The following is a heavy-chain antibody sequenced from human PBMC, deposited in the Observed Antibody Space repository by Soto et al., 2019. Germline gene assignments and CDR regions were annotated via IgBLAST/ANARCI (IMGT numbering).Heavy chain of an antibody. CDR1: GFTFSSYA. Sequence: QVQLVESGGGLVQPGSSLRLSCAASGFTFSSYAMHWVRQPPGKGLEWVAVISYDGSNKYYADSVKGRFTISRDNPKNALYLQMNRLRAEDTAVYYCARPGAVVGGLWANYWCQGNLVTVTS. D-gene: IGHD1-26*01. CDR2: ISYDGSNK. J-gene: IGHJ4*02. V-gene: IGHV3-30-3*01. CDR3: ARPGAVVGGLWANY.